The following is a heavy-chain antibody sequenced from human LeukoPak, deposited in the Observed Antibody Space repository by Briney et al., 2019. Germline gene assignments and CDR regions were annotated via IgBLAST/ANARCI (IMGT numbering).Heavy chain of an antibody. J-gene: IGHJ4*02. V-gene: IGHV5-51*01. D-gene: IGHD3-22*01. CDR1: GYSFVDYW. Sequence: GESLKISCKASGYSFVDYWIGWVRQMPGKGLEWMGIIFPGDSDTRYSPSFQGQVTISADKSISTAYLQWSSLKASDTAMYYCARLKGYYDSSGSLFDYWGQGTLVTVSS. CDR2: IFPGDSDT. CDR3: ARLKGYYDSSGSLFDY.